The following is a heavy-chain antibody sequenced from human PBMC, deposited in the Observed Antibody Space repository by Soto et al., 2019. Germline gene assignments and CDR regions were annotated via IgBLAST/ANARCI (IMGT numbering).Heavy chain of an antibody. CDR3: ARDRDRAGFDY. CDR2: ISSSSSYI. CDR1: GFTFSSYS. D-gene: IGHD3-10*01. Sequence: PGGSLRLSCAASGFTFSSYSMNWVRQAPGKGLEWVSSISSSSSYIYYADSVKGRFTISRDNAKTSLYLQMNSLRAEDTAVYYCARDRDRAGFDYWGQGTLVTVSS. J-gene: IGHJ4*02. V-gene: IGHV3-21*01.